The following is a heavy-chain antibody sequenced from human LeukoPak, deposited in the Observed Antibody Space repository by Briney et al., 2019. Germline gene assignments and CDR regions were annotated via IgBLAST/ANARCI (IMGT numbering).Heavy chain of an antibody. CDR1: GYPITNGYY. CDR3: ARSTPTLIRGVIPYFDY. D-gene: IGHD3-10*01. CDR2: IYQSGST. Sequence: PSETLSLTCTVSGYPITNGYYWGWIRQPPGKGLEWIGSIYQSGSTYYSPSLKSRVTMSVDTSKNQFSLKLSSVTAADTAVYYCARSTPTLIRGVIPYFDYWGQGTLVTVSS. V-gene: IGHV4-38-2*02. J-gene: IGHJ4*02.